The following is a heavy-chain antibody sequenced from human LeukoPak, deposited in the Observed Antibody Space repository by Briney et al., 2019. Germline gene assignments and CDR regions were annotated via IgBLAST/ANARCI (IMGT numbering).Heavy chain of an antibody. CDR3: AKSEYQLLSPFDY. CDR1: GFTFSSYA. V-gene: IGHV3-23*01. CDR2: ISGSGGST. D-gene: IGHD2-2*01. J-gene: IGHJ4*02. Sequence: GGSLRLSCAGSGFTFSSYAMSWVRQAPGKGLEWVSAISGSGGSTYYADSVKGRFTISRDNSKNTLYLQMNSLRAEDTAVYYCAKSEYQLLSPFDYWGQGTLVTVSS.